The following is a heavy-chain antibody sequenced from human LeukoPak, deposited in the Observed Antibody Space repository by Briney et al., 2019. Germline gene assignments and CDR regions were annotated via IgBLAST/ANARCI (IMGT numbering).Heavy chain of an antibody. V-gene: IGHV1-2*02. CDR3: ARGRIVGATRQAFDI. CDR1: GYTFTGYY. D-gene: IGHD1-26*01. J-gene: IGHJ3*02. CDR2: INPNSGGT. Sequence: ASVKVSCKASGYTFTGYYMHWVRQAPGQGLEWLGWINPNSGGTKYSQKFQGRVTMTRDTSISTAYMELSRLRSDDTAVYYCARGRIVGATRQAFDIWGQGTMVTVSS.